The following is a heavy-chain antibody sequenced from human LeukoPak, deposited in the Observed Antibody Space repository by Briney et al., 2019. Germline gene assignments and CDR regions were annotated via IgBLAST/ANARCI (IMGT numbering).Heavy chain of an antibody. J-gene: IGHJ4*02. CDR3: ASGCSSTSCYRRRFDY. D-gene: IGHD2-2*01. V-gene: IGHV3-21*01. Sequence: GGSLRLSCAASGFTFSSYSMNWVRQASGKGLEWVSSISSSSSYIYYADSVKGRFTISRDNAKNSLYLQMNSLRAEDTAVYYCASGCSSTSCYRRRFDYWGQGTLVTVSS. CDR1: GFTFSSYS. CDR2: ISSSSSYI.